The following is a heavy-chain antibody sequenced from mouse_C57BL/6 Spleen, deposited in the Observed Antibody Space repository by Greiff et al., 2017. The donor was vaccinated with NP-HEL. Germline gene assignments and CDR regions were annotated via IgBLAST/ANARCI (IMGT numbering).Heavy chain of an antibody. J-gene: IGHJ1*03. V-gene: IGHV2-9-1*01. CDR2: IWTGGGT. D-gene: IGHD1-1*01. Sequence: VKLVESGPGLVAPSQSLSITCTVSGFSLTSYAISWVRQPPGKGLEWLGVIWTGGGTNYNSALKSRLSISKDNSKSQVFLKMNSLQTDDTARYYCARAPYYGSSYWYFDVWGTGTTVTVSS. CDR3: ARAPYYGSSYWYFDV. CDR1: GFSLTSYA.